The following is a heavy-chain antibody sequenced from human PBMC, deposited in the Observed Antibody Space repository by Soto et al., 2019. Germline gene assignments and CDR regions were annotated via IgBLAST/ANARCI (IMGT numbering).Heavy chain of an antibody. CDR2: IDSRGRTL. CDR1: GFTFSDYS. CDR3: AAFKFRPVWSDS. D-gene: IGHD3-16*01. J-gene: IGHJ4*02. V-gene: IGHV3-11*01. Sequence: GGSLRLSCVASGFTFSDYSMSWIRQAPGKGLEWLAFIDSRGRTLSYADSVRGRFTISRDNAENSVYLQMNSLRPEDTALYFCAAFKFRPVWSDSWGQGTLVTVSS.